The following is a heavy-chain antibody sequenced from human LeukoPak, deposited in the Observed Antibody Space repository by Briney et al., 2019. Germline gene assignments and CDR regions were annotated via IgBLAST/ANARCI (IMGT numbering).Heavy chain of an antibody. CDR1: GYTFTGYY. Sequence: ASVKVSCKASGYTFTGYYMHWVRQAPGQGLEWMGWINPNSGGTNYAQKFQGRVTMTRDTSISTAYMELSRLKSDDTAVYYCARDSESFFGSGSQTRFDPWGQGTLVTVSS. CDR2: INPNSGGT. J-gene: IGHJ5*02. V-gene: IGHV1-2*02. D-gene: IGHD3-10*01. CDR3: ARDSESFFGSGSQTRFDP.